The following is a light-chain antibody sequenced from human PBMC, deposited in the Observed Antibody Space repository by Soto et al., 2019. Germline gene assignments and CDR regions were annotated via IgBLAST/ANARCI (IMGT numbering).Light chain of an antibody. V-gene: IGKV1-9*01. CDR3: QKYNSAPLT. Sequence: DIKWNQTLCFLSASVGERDSITCRASQGISSYLAWYQQKPGKAPKLLISTASTLQSGVPSRFSGSGSGTEFTLTISSLQPEHVAAYDCQKYNSAPLTIGGGTKVDIK. CDR2: TAS. J-gene: IGKJ4*01. CDR1: QGISSY.